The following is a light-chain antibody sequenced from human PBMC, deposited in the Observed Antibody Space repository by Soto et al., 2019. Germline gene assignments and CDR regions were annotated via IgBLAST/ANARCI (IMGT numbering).Light chain of an antibody. V-gene: IGKV3-20*01. CDR1: QSVSSTF. CDR2: HVS. Sequence: EIVLTQSPGTLSLSPGDRATLSCRASQSVSSTFLAWYQQKPGQAPRLLIYHVSSRATGIPDRFSGSGSGTDFTLTINNLEPEDFAVYYCQQYGGSSPRFTFGQGTKLEIK. CDR3: QQYGGSSPRFT. J-gene: IGKJ2*01.